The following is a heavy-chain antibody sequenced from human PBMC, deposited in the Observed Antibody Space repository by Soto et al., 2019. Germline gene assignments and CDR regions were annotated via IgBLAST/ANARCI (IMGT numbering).Heavy chain of an antibody. CDR3: ARAQPAHLDAFDI. CDR2: IIPIFGTA. Sequence: GASVKVSCKASGVTFSSYAISWVRQAPGQGLEWLGVIIPIFGTANYAQKFQGRVTITADQSTCTAYMELSSLRSEDTVVNYCARAQPAHLDAFDIWGQGTMLTVSS. V-gene: IGHV1-69*13. J-gene: IGHJ3*02. CDR1: GVTFSSYA.